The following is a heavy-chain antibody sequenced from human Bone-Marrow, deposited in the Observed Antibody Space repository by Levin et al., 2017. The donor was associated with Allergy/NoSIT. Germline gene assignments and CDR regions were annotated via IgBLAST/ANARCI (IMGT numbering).Heavy chain of an antibody. Sequence: EASVKVSCAASGFTFNLYWMNWIRQAPGKGLEWVANIEKDGNEKHYVDSVEGRFTISRDNAKNVLYLEMSSLRVEDTALYYCGTDVGIAVADRNYWGQGVLVTVSS. J-gene: IGHJ4*02. D-gene: IGHD6-19*01. V-gene: IGHV3-7*01. CDR1: GFTFNLYW. CDR2: IEKDGNEK. CDR3: GTDVGIAVADRNY.